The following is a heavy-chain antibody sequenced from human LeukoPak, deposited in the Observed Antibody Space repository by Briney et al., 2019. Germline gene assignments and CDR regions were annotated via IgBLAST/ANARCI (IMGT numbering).Heavy chain of an antibody. J-gene: IGHJ4*02. CDR1: GYSFSAYY. CDR3: ASQPYYFDSSGYYDY. V-gene: IGHV1-2*02. Sequence: ASVKVSCKASGYSFSAYYIHWVRQAPGQGPEWMGWINPNNGDTHYSQNFQGRVTMTRDTPISTAYMELSSLRSDDTAVYYCASQPYYFDSSGYYDYWGQGTLVTVSS. CDR2: INPNNGDT. D-gene: IGHD3-22*01.